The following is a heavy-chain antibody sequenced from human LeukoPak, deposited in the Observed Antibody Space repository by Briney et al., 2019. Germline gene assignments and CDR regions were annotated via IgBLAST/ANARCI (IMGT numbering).Heavy chain of an antibody. Sequence: ASVKVSCKASGYTFTGYYMHWVRQAPGQGLEWMGRINPNSGGTNYAQKFQGRVTMTRDTSISTAYMELSRLRSDDTAAYYCARGINYYDSSGDGAFDIWGQGTMVTVSS. D-gene: IGHD3-22*01. J-gene: IGHJ3*02. CDR1: GYTFTGYY. CDR2: INPNSGGT. CDR3: ARGINYYDSSGDGAFDI. V-gene: IGHV1-2*06.